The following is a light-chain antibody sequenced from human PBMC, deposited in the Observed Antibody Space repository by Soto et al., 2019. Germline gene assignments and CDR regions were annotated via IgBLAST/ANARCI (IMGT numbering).Light chain of an antibody. CDR3: SSYTSGSTLYV. CDR2: EVT. Sequence: ALTQPASVSGSPGQSITISCTGTSSDFYGYNYVSWYQQLPGKAPKLLIYEVTSRPSGVSNRFSGSKSGDTASLTISGLLAEDEAYYYCSSYTSGSTLYVFGTGTKVTVL. J-gene: IGLJ1*01. CDR1: SSDFYGYNY. V-gene: IGLV2-14*01.